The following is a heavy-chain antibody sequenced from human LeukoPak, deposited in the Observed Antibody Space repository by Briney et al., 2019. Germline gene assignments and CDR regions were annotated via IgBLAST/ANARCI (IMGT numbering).Heavy chain of an antibody. V-gene: IGHV4-34*01. Sequence: KPSETLSLTCAVYSGSFSGYYWSWIRQPPGKGLEWIGEINHSGSTNYNPSLKSRVTISVDTSKNQFSLKLSSVTAADTAVYYCARGYCSSTSCYTFGYWGQGTLVTVSS. CDR1: SGSFSGYY. J-gene: IGHJ4*02. D-gene: IGHD2-2*02. CDR2: INHSGST. CDR3: ARGYCSSTSCYTFGY.